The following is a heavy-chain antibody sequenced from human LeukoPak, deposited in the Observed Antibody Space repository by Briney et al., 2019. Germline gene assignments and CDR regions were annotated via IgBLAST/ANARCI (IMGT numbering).Heavy chain of an antibody. CDR3: ARALGATFPSYYYMGV. V-gene: IGHV4-30-4*07. CDR1: GGSISSGGYS. D-gene: IGHD1-26*01. J-gene: IGHJ6*03. Sequence: SETLSLTCAVSGGSISSGGYSWSWIRRTPGKGLEWIAYIHDSGSTYYNPSLKSRVSISIDTSKNQFSLKLSSVTAADTAVYYCARALGATFPSYYYMGVWGKGTTVTVSS. CDR2: IHDSGST.